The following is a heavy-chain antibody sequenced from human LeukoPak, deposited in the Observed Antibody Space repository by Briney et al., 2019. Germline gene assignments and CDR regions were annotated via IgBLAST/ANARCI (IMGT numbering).Heavy chain of an antibody. Sequence: GGSLRLSCAASGFTFSSYGMHWARQAPGKGLEWVAFIRYDGSNKYYADSVKGRFTISRDNSKNTLYLQMNSLRAEDTAVYYCAKDGSMWFGEFPFDYWGQGTLVTVSS. V-gene: IGHV3-30*02. D-gene: IGHD3-10*01. J-gene: IGHJ4*02. CDR1: GFTFSSYG. CDR2: IRYDGSNK. CDR3: AKDGSMWFGEFPFDY.